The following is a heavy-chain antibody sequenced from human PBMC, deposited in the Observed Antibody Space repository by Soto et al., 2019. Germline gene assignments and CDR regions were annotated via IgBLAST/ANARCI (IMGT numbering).Heavy chain of an antibody. J-gene: IGHJ4*02. CDR1: GYTFTSYA. V-gene: IGHV1-3*01. CDR2: INAGNGNT. CDR3: ARSIVVVTSFDY. D-gene: IGHD3-22*01. Sequence: EASVKVSRKASGYTFTSYAMHWVRQAPGQRLEWMGWINAGNGNTKYSQKFQGRVTITRDTSASTAYMELSSLRSEDTAVYYCARSIVVVTSFDYWGQGTLVTVSS.